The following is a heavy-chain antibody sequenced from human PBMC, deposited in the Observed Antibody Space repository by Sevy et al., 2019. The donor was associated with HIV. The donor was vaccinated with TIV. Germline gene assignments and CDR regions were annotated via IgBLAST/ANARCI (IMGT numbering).Heavy chain of an antibody. CDR3: ARGPGSSRKKYYYYYMDV. Sequence: ASVKVSCKASGGTFSSYAISWVRQAPGQGLEWMGGIIPIFGTANYAQKFQGRVTITADKSTSTAYMELSSLRSEDTAVYYCARGPGSSRKKYYYYYMDVWGKGTTVTVSS. V-gene: IGHV1-69*06. CDR2: IIPIFGTA. CDR1: GGTFSSYA. J-gene: IGHJ6*03. D-gene: IGHD6-6*01.